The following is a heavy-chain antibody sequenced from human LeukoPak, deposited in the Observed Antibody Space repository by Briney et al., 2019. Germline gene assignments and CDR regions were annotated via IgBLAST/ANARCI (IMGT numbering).Heavy chain of an antibody. D-gene: IGHD5-18*01. J-gene: IGHJ6*04. CDR2: IYYSGST. V-gene: IGHV4-39*07. CDR3: ARVRGYGERYYYYGMDV. CDR1: GGSISSSSYY. Sequence: SETLSLTCTVSGGSISSSSYYWGWIRQPPGKGLEWIGSIYYSGSTNYNPSLKSRVTISVDKSKNQFSLKLSSVTAAGTAVYYCARVRGYGERYYYYGMDVWGKGTTVTVSS.